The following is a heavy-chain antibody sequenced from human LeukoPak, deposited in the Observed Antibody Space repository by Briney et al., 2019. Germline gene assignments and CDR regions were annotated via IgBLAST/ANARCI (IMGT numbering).Heavy chain of an antibody. CDR3: ARARGVPAAIPRQIKWFDP. D-gene: IGHD2-2*02. Sequence: ASVKVSCKASGYTFTSYAMNWVRQAPGQGLEWMGWINTNTGNPTYAQGFTGRFVFSLDTSVSTAYLQISSLKAEDTAVYYCARARGVPAAIPRQIKWFDPWGQGTLVTVSS. CDR2: INTNTGNP. CDR1: GYTFTSYA. J-gene: IGHJ5*02. V-gene: IGHV7-4-1*02.